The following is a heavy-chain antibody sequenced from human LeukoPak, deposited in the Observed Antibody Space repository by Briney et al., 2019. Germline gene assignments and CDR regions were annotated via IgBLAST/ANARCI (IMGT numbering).Heavy chain of an antibody. V-gene: IGHV4-59*11. CDR3: ARLVNYGYSDY. CDR1: GGSTSGRY. D-gene: IGHD3-22*01. J-gene: IGHJ4*02. Sequence: SETLSPTCTVSGGSTSGRYWTWIRQPPGKGLEWIGYIHYDGRTNYNPSFKNRVIISLDTSNNQFSLNLKSVTAADTAAYYCARLVNYGYSDYWGQGTLVTVSS. CDR2: IHYDGRT.